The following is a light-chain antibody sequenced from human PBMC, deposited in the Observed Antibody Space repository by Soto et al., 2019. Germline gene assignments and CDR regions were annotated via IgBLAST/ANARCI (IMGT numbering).Light chain of an antibody. CDR3: SSYTSSSTPL. Sequence: QSALTQPASVSGSPGQSITISCTGTSSDVGGYNYVSWYQQHPGKAPKLMMYDVSNRPSGVSNRFSGSKSGNTASLTISGVQAEDEADYDCSSYTSSSTPLFGGGTKLTVL. CDR1: SSDVGGYNY. V-gene: IGLV2-14*01. CDR2: DVS. J-gene: IGLJ2*01.